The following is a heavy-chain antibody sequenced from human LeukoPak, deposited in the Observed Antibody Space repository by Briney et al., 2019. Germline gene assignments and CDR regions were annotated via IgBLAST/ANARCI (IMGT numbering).Heavy chain of an antibody. Sequence: GGSLRLSCAASGFTFSSYAMNWVRQAPGKGLEWVSSIRSSGDNTYYADSVKGRFTISRDNSKNTVYLQMNSLRAEDTAVYYCAKDRVSVVPRSFDYWGQGTLVTVSS. J-gene: IGHJ4*02. CDR3: AKDRVSVVPRSFDY. V-gene: IGHV3-23*01. CDR2: IRSSGDNT. CDR1: GFTFSSYA. D-gene: IGHD4-23*01.